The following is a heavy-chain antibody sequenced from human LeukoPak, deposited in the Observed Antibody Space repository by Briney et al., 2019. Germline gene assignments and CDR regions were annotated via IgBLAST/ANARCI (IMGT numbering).Heavy chain of an antibody. V-gene: IGHV1-2*02. D-gene: IGHD3-22*01. CDR3: AKVYDSSVYVEDHSFHI. J-gene: IGHJ3*02. CDR1: GYTFTGYY. Sequence: GASVKVSCKASGYTFTGYYMHWVRQAPGQGLEWMGWINPNSGGTNYAQKFQGRVTMTRDTSISTAYMELSRLRSDDTAVYYCAKVYDSSVYVEDHSFHIWGQGTVVTVSS. CDR2: INPNSGGT.